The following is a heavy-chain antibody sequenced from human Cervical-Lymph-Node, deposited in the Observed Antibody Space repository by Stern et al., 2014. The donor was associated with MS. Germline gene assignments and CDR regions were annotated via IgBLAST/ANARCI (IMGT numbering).Heavy chain of an antibody. Sequence: QVQLQESGPGLVKPSQTLSLTCTVSGGSISSGGYFWSWIRQHPGKGLEWIGYIYHSGSTYYNPSLKSRVTISVDTSKTHFSLDLTSVTAADTAVYYCARKGAIVPAAIENWFDSWGQGTLVTVSS. V-gene: IGHV4-31*03. CDR2: IYHSGST. CDR3: ARKGAIVPAAIENWFDS. J-gene: IGHJ5*01. D-gene: IGHD2-2*01. CDR1: GGSISSGGYF.